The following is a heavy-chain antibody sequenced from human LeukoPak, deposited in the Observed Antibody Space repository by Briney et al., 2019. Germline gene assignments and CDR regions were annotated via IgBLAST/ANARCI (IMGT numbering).Heavy chain of an antibody. CDR3: ASSYCSSTRCYYYYYYNMDV. D-gene: IGHD2-2*01. Sequence: SETLSLTCTVSGGPICSSTHYWGWIRQPPGKGLEWIGSIYYSGSTYYNASLKSRLTISVDTSKNQFSLQLSSVTAADTAMYYCASSYCSSTRCYYYYYYNMDVWGKGTTVTVSS. V-gene: IGHV4-39*01. J-gene: IGHJ6*03. CDR1: GGPICSSTHY. CDR2: IYYSGST.